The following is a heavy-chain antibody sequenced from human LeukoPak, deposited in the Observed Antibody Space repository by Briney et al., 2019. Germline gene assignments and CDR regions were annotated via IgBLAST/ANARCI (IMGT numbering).Heavy chain of an antibody. CDR2: IGGSDSIV. J-gene: IGHJ4*02. Sequence: GGSLRLSCVVSEFIVNDYYMSWIRQAPGKGLEWVADIGGSDSIVAYAASVRGRFTISRDFAKNSLYLEMNSLRAEDTAVYYCGREMVAGTFDSWGQGALVTVSS. D-gene: IGHD6-19*01. CDR3: GREMVAGTFDS. CDR1: EFIVNDYY. V-gene: IGHV3-11*01.